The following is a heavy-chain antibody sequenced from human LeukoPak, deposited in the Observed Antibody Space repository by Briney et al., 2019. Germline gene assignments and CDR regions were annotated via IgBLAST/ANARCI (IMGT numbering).Heavy chain of an antibody. D-gene: IGHD6-6*01. CDR2: INSDGSEG. CDR3: ARSSYSSSSSV. J-gene: IGHJ3*01. V-gene: IGHV3-7*03. Sequence: GGSLRLSCAVSGFTFSGFWMSWSRQAPGKGLEWVASINSDGSEGYYADVVKGRFTISRDNAKNSLYLQINSLRAKDTAVDYCARSSYSSSSSVWGQGTMVTVSS. CDR1: GFTFSGFW.